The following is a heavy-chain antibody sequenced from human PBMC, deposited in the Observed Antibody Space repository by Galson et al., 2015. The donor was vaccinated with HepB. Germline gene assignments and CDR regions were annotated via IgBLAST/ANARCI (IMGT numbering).Heavy chain of an antibody. CDR2: IYSGGST. CDR1: GFTVSSNY. Sequence: LRLSCAASGFTVSSNYMSWVRQAPGKGLEWVSVIYSGGSTDYADSVKGRFTISRDNSKNTLYLQMNSLRAEDTAVYYCAGVCGSSTSCYRDDAFDIWGQGTMVTVSS. CDR3: AGVCGSSTSCYRDDAFDI. V-gene: IGHV3-53*01. J-gene: IGHJ3*02. D-gene: IGHD2-2*01.